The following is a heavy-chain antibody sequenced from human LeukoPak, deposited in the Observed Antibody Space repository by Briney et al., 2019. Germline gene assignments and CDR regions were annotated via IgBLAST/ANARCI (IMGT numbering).Heavy chain of an antibody. J-gene: IGHJ3*02. D-gene: IGHD1-26*01. CDR1: GFTFTNYG. CDR3: AKERASMGADAFDI. V-gene: IGHV3-30*18. CDR2: ISFDGRIE. Sequence: GGSLRLSCAASGFTFTNYGMHWVRQDPGKGLEWVAIISFDGRIEYYVDSVKGRFTISRDKSKNTLYLQMNSLRPEDTAVYYCAKERASMGADAFDIWGQGTMVTVSS.